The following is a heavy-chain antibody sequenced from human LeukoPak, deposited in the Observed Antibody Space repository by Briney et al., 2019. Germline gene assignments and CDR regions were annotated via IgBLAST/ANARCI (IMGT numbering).Heavy chain of an antibody. Sequence: GGSLRLSCAASGFTFSSYSMNWVRQAPGKGLEWVSSISSSSSYIYYADSVKGRFTISRDNAKNSLYLQMNSLRAEDTAVYYCARNPGGYSSSSAYFQHWGQGTLVTVSS. CDR2: ISSSSSYI. J-gene: IGHJ1*01. D-gene: IGHD6-6*01. V-gene: IGHV3-21*01. CDR1: GFTFSSYS. CDR3: ARNPGGYSSSSAYFQH.